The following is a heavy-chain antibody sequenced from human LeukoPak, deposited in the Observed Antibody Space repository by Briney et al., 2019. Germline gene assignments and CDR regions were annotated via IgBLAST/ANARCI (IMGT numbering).Heavy chain of an antibody. J-gene: IGHJ6*02. V-gene: IGHV1-69*04. CDR3: ARPHPKRQQLVRRGPYYYYGMDV. Sequence: GASVKVSCKASGGTFSSYAISWVRQAPGQGLEWMGRIIPILGIANYAQKFQGRVTITADKSTSTAYMELSSLRSEDTAVYYCARPHPKRQQLVRRGPYYYYGMDVWGQGTTVTVSS. CDR2: IIPILGIA. CDR1: GGTFSSYA. D-gene: IGHD6-13*01.